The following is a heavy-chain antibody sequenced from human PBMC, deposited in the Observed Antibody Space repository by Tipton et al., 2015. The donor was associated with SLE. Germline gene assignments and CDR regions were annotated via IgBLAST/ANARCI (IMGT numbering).Heavy chain of an antibody. J-gene: IGHJ4*02. CDR2: ISWDGGST. V-gene: IGHV3-43D*04. Sequence: SLRLSCAASGFTFDDYAMHWVRQAPGKGLEWVSLISWDGGSTYYADSVKGRFTISRDNSKNSLYLQMNSLRAEDTALYYCAKEGRTTVVTNYFDYWGQGTLVTVSS. CDR1: GFTFDDYA. D-gene: IGHD4-23*01. CDR3: AKEGRTTVVTNYFDY.